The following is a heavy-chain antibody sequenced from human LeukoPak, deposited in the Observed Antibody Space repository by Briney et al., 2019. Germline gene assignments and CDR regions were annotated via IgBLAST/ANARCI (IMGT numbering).Heavy chain of an antibody. J-gene: IGHJ4*02. D-gene: IGHD6-19*01. CDR2: LSDSGSST. Sequence: GGPLRLSCAASGFTFSNYAMSWVRQAPGKGLEWVSALSDSGSSTYYADSVKGRFTISRDNSKNTLYLQMNSLRAEDTAVYYCAKGLSIAVADYPSADYWGQGTLVTVSS. V-gene: IGHV3-23*01. CDR3: AKGLSIAVADYPSADY. CDR1: GFTFSNYA.